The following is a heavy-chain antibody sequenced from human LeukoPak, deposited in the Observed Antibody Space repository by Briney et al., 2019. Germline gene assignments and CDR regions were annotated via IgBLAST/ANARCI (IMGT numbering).Heavy chain of an antibody. D-gene: IGHD2-15*01. CDR2: ISAYNGST. CDR1: GYTFTSYG. Sequence: ASVKVSCKASGYTFTSYGISWVRQAPGQGLEWMGWISAYNGSTNYAQELQGRVIMTTDTSTSTAYMELRSLRSDDTAVYYCARAGIVVVVAAQGDAFDIWGQGTMVTVSS. V-gene: IGHV1-18*01. J-gene: IGHJ3*02. CDR3: ARAGIVVVVAAQGDAFDI.